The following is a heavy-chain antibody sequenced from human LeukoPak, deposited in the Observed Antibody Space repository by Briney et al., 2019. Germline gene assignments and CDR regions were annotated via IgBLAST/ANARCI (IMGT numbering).Heavy chain of an antibody. Sequence: GGSLRLSRVACGFTYGSYSMNWVRPAPGKGLEGVSYISSGSSIMYYADSVKGRFSISRDNAKNSLFLRMDSLRDDDTAVYYCARDGGSHGAYPPRWGQGTVVTVS. D-gene: IGHD4-17*01. CDR1: GFTYGSYS. V-gene: IGHV3-48*02. J-gene: IGHJ4*02. CDR2: ISSGSSIM. CDR3: ARDGGSHGAYPPR.